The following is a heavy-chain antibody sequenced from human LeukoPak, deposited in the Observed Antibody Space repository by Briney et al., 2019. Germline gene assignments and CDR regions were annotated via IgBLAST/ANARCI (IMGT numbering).Heavy chain of an antibody. CDR2: IYHSGST. Sequence: PSETLSLTCAVSGGSISSGNWWSWVRQPPGKGLEWIGEIYHSGSTNYNPSLKSRVTISVDKSKNQFSLKLSSVTAADTAVYYCARVKQPPFLVPAATSGVFDYWGQGTLVTVSS. V-gene: IGHV4-4*02. D-gene: IGHD2-2*01. CDR1: GGSISSGNW. J-gene: IGHJ4*02. CDR3: ARVKQPPFLVPAATSGVFDY.